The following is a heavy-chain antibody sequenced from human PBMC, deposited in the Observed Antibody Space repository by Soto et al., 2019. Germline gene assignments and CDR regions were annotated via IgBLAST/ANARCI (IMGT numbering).Heavy chain of an antibody. D-gene: IGHD3-10*01. J-gene: IGHJ4*02. CDR1: GFLSGPFW. CDR3: ASDLVLGSGSLGH. Sequence: EVQLVESGENLVSPGGPLGLSAAASGFLSGPFWVHGVRKAPGKGLWWVARIRGDGADSNYADSVKGRFTISRDNDRSTLYLQMTSLRVEDTAVYYCASDLVLGSGSLGHWGQGTLVTVSS. CDR2: IRGDGADS. V-gene: IGHV3-74*01.